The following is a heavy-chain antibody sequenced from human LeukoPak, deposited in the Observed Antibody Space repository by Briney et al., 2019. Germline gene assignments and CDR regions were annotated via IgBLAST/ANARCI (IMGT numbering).Heavy chain of an antibody. CDR1: GYTFTSYY. CDR2: INPSGGDT. V-gene: IGHV1-46*01. J-gene: IGHJ4*02. CDR3: AASPDYYDSSGYSYYFDY. Sequence: ASVKVSCKASGYTFTSYYMHWVRQAPGQGLEWMGIINPSGGDTSYAQKFQERVTITRDMSTSTAYMELSSLRTEDTAVYYCAASPDYYDSSGYSYYFDYWGQGTLVTVSS. D-gene: IGHD3-22*01.